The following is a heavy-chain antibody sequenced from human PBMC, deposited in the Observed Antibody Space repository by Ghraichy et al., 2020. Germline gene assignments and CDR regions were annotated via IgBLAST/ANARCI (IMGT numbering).Heavy chain of an antibody. CDR3: ARGPEADRPLDY. D-gene: IGHD6-6*01. CDR1: GDSISRSY. CDR2: IYTTGDT. J-gene: IGHJ4*02. V-gene: IGHV4-4*07. Sequence: SETLSLTCTVSGDSISRSYWSWIRQPAGKGLEWIGRIYTTGDTNYNPSLKSRVTMSADTSKNHFSLRLNSVTAADTAVYYCARGPEADRPLDYWGQGTLVTVSS.